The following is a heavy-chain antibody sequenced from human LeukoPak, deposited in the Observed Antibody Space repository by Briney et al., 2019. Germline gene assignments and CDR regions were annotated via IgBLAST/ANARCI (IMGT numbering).Heavy chain of an antibody. V-gene: IGHV4-34*01. CDR2: INHSGST. Sequence: PSETLSLTCAVYGGSFSGYYWSWIRQPPGKGLEWIGEINHSGSTNYNPSLKSRVTISVDTSKNQFSLKLSSVTAADTAVYYCARRSRDYYGSGRRYFDYWGQGTLVTVSS. J-gene: IGHJ4*02. CDR1: GGSFSGYY. CDR3: ARRSRDYYGSGRRYFDY. D-gene: IGHD3-10*01.